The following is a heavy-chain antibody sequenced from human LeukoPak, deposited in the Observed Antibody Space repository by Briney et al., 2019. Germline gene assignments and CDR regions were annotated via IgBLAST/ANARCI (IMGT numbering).Heavy chain of an antibody. CDR1: GFTFSTYA. D-gene: IGHD3-3*01. V-gene: IGHV3-23*01. J-gene: IGHJ6*03. CDR3: VRGSLASGVVVYYYYYLDV. Sequence: GGSLRLSCAASGFTFSTYAMSWVRQAAGKGLEWVSLISGSGGGTYYADSVKGRFTISRDNSKNSLYLQMNSLRAEDTAVYYCVRGSLASGVVVYYYYYLDVWGKGTTVTVSS. CDR2: ISGSGGGT.